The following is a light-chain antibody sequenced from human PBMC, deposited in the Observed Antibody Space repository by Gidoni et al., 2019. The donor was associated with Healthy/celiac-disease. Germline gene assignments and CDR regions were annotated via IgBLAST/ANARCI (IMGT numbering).Light chain of an antibody. Sequence: EIALTQYPGTLSLSPGESATLSCRASQSVSSSYLAWYQQKPGQAPRLLIYGASSRATGIPDRFSGSGSGTDFTLTISRLEPEDFAVYYCQQYGSSPGTFGQGTKVEIK. CDR1: QSVSSSY. V-gene: IGKV3-20*01. CDR3: QQYGSSPGT. J-gene: IGKJ1*01. CDR2: GAS.